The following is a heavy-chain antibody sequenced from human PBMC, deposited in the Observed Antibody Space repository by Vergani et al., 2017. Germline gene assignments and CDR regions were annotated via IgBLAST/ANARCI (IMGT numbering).Heavy chain of an antibody. D-gene: IGHD3-10*01. J-gene: IGHJ4*02. CDR2: IIPSLATT. Sequence: QVQLVQSGAEVKKPGSSVKVSCKASGGTFSSYALNWVRQAPGQGLEWMGSIIPSLATTIYAQKFQGRVTITADESTSTAYMELSSLRSEDTAVYYCAFTMVRGVIHGYFDYWGQGTLVTVSS. V-gene: IGHV1-69*11. CDR3: AFTMVRGVIHGYFDY. CDR1: GGTFSSYA.